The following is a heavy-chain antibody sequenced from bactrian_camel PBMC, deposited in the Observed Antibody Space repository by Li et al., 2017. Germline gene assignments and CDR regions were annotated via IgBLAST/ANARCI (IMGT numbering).Heavy chain of an antibody. J-gene: IGHJ4*01. CDR1: GDSVSSYC. V-gene: IGHV3S9*01. D-gene: IGHD6*01. Sequence: HVQLVESGGGSVEAGGSLTLSCAASGDSVSSYCMGWFRQVAGEERGGIAFIDSYGNISSADSVKGRFTISRNNAKNTVYLQMNNLKPEDTAMYYCAARSYTVLGGCEGSQGYAYGQGTQVTVS. CDR2: IDSYGNI.